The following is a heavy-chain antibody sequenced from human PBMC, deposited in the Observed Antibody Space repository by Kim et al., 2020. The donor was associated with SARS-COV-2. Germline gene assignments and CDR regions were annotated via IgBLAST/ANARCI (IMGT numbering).Heavy chain of an antibody. D-gene: IGHD1-26*01. CDR1: GGSFSGYY. J-gene: IGHJ3*01. V-gene: IGHV4-34*01. CDR2: INHSGST. Sequence: SETLSLTCAVYGGSFSGYYWSWIRQPPGKGLEWIGEINHSGSTNYNPSLKSRVTISVDTSKNQFSLKLSSVTAADTAVYYCARGRGIVGAHGLSWGQGTMVTVSS. CDR3: ARGRGIVGAHGLS.